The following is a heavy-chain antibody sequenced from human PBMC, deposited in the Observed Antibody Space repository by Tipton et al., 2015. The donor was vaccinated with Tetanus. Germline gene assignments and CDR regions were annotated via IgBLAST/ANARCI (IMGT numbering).Heavy chain of an antibody. CDR2: IYSGGST. J-gene: IGHJ6*02. Sequence: SLRLSCAASGFTFSSYAMSWVRQAPGKGLEWVSVIYSGGSTYYADSVKGRFTISRDNSKNTLYLQMNSLRAEDTAVYYCACDSGWYNYGMDVWGQGTTVTVSS. D-gene: IGHD6-19*01. CDR1: GFTFSSYA. CDR3: ACDSGWYNYGMDV. V-gene: IGHV3-53*01.